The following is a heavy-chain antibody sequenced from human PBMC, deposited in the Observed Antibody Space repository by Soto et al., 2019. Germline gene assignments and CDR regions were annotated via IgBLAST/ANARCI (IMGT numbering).Heavy chain of an antibody. D-gene: IGHD2-15*01. CDR3: ARGSFSGLYYYYYGMDV. Sequence: PSETLSLTCIVSGGSISSYYWSWIRQPAGKGLEWIGRIYTSGSTNYNPSLKSRVTMSVDTSKNQFSLKLSSVTAADTAVYYCARGSFSGLYYYYYGMDVWGQGTTVTVSS. CDR2: IYTSGST. V-gene: IGHV4-4*07. J-gene: IGHJ6*02. CDR1: GGSISSYY.